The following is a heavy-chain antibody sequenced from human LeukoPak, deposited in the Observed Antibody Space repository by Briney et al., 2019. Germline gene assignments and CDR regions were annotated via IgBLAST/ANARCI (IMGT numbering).Heavy chain of an antibody. D-gene: IGHD1-26*01. CDR2: IYPGDSDT. CDR3: ARLGRVAEHFDY. V-gene: IGHV5-51*01. Sequence: GESLKISCPGSGYCITSYWISLMRQMPGKGLEWMGIIYPGDSDTRYSPSFQGQVTISADKSISTAYLQWSSLKASDTAIYYCARLGRVAEHFDYPRQGTLVTVSS. J-gene: IGHJ4*02. CDR1: GYCITSYW.